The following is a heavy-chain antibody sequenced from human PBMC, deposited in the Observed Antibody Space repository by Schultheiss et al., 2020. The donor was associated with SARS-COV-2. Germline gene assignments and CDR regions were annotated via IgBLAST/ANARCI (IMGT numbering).Heavy chain of an antibody. V-gene: IGHV3-48*02. CDR3: ARDPDVCSGGSCYSGVTIGDNWFDP. Sequence: GGSLRLSCAASGFTFSSYSMNWVRQAPGKGLEWVSAISGSGGSTYYADSVKGRFTISRDNAKNSLYLQMNSLRDEDTAVYYCARDPDVCSGGSCYSGVTIGDNWFDPWGQRTLVTVSS. CDR1: GFTFSSYS. CDR2: ISGSGGST. D-gene: IGHD2-15*01. J-gene: IGHJ5*02.